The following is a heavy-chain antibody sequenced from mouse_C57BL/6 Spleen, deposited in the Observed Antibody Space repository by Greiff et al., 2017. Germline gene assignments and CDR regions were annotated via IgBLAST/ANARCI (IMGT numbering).Heavy chain of an antibody. CDR3: ARWDYDGGWFAY. D-gene: IGHD2-4*01. V-gene: IGHV1-76*01. Sequence: QVQLKQSGAELVRPGASVKLSCKASGYTFTDYYINWVKQRPGQGLEWIARIYPGSGNTYYNEKFKGKATLTAEKSSSTAYMQLSSLTSEDSAVYFCARWDYDGGWFAYWGQGTLVTVSA. CDR2: IYPGSGNT. CDR1: GYTFTDYY. J-gene: IGHJ3*01.